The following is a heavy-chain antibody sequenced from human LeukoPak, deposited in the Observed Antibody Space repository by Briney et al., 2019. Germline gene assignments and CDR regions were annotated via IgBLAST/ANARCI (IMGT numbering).Heavy chain of an antibody. J-gene: IGHJ4*02. D-gene: IGHD2-2*02. V-gene: IGHV4-38-2*01. Sequence: SETLSLTCAVSGYSISSGYYWGWIRQPPGKGLEWIGSIYHSGGTYYNPSLKSRVTISVDTSKNQFSLKLSSVTAADTAVYYCARHSFGVIVVVPAAIPEFDYWGQGTLVTVSS. CDR3: ARHSFGVIVVVPAAIPEFDY. CDR2: IYHSGGT. CDR1: GYSISSGYY.